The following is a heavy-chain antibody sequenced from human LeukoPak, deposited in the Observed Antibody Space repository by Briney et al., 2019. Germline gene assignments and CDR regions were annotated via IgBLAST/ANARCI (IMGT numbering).Heavy chain of an antibody. D-gene: IGHD1-26*01. CDR2: IYSGGNT. Sequence: GGSLRLSCAASGFTVSSSPINWVRQAPGRGLEWVSVIYSGGNTFYADSVKGRFTISRHNSENTLYLQMNSLSADDTAVYYRARLMGSGWFDPWGQGTLVTVFS. J-gene: IGHJ5*02. V-gene: IGHV3-53*04. CDR1: GFTVSSSP. CDR3: ARLMGSGWFDP.